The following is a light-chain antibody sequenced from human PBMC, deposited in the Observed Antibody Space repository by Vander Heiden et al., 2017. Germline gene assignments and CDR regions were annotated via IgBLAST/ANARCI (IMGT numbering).Light chain of an antibody. Sequence: EIVLTQSPATLSLSPGERATLPCRASQSVSSYLAWYQQKPGQAPRLLIYDASNRATGIPARFSGSGSGTDFTLTISSLEPEDFAVYYCQQRRTFGPGTKVDIK. J-gene: IGKJ3*01. CDR3: QQRRT. CDR2: DAS. CDR1: QSVSSY. V-gene: IGKV3-11*01.